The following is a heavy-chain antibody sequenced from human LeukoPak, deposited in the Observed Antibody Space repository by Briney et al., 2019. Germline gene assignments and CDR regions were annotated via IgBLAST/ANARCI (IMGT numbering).Heavy chain of an antibody. CDR1: GYTFTSYG. CDR2: ISAYNGNT. V-gene: IGHV1-18*01. J-gene: IGHJ4*02. CDR3: AVGYYDILTGYPTFDY. Sequence: ASVKVSYKASGYTFTSYGISWVRQAPGQGLEWMGWISAYNGNTNYAQKLQGRVTMTTDTSTSTAYMELRSLRSDDTAVYYCAVGYYDILTGYPTFDYWGQGTLVTVSS. D-gene: IGHD3-9*01.